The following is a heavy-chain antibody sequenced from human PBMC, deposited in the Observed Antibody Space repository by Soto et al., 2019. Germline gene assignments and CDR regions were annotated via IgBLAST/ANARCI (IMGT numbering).Heavy chain of an antibody. D-gene: IGHD3-10*01. CDR2: IIPILGIA. CDR1: GGTFSSYT. CDR3: AREMPYYGSGSWFDY. V-gene: IGHV1-69*08. Sequence: QVQLVQSGAEVKKPGSSVKVSCKASGGTFSSYTISWVRQAPGQGLEWMGRIIPILGIANYAQKFQGRVTITADKFTSTAYMELSSLRSEDTAVYYCAREMPYYGSGSWFDYWGQGTLVTVSS. J-gene: IGHJ4*02.